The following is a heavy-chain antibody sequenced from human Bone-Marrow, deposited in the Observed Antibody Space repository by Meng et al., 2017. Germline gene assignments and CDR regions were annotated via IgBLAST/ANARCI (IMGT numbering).Heavy chain of an antibody. D-gene: IGHD6-19*01. J-gene: IGHJ3*02. CDR2: ISAYNGNT. Sequence: ASVKVSCKASGYTFTSYGISWVRQAPGQGLEWMGWISAYNGNTNYAQKFQGRVTMTRDTSTSTVYMELSSLRSEDTAVYYCARTRLREYSSGWYEDDAFDIWGQGTMVTVSS. CDR1: GYTFTSYG. CDR3: ARTRLREYSSGWYEDDAFDI. V-gene: IGHV1-18*01.